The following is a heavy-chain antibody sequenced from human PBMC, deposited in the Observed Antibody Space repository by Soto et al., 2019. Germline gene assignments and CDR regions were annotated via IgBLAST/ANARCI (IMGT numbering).Heavy chain of an antibody. D-gene: IGHD3-10*01. CDR2: VYHSGST. Sequence: SETLSLTCAVSGGSISTSNWWIWVRQPPGKGLEWIGEVYHSGSTNYNPSFKSRVAMSVDKSKNQFSLKLSSVTAADTAVYYCARGGHLWFGELSYGYNWFDPWGQGTLVTVSS. V-gene: IGHV4-4*02. CDR1: GGSISTSNW. J-gene: IGHJ5*02. CDR3: ARGGHLWFGELSYGYNWFDP.